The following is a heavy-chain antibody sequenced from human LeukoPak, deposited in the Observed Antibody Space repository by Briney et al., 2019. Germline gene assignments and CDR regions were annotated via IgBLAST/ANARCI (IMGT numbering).Heavy chain of an antibody. CDR1: GFTFSSYA. CDR3: VRDYCSGGSCYESKWFDP. CDR2: IWFDGIDT. D-gene: IGHD2-15*01. Sequence: GGSLRLSCAASGFTFSSYAMSWVRQAPGKGLEWVAVIWFDGIDTNHADSVKGRFTVSRDNSKNTLFLQMNSLRAEDTAVYFCVRDYCSGGSCYESKWFDPWGQGTLVTVSS. J-gene: IGHJ5*02. V-gene: IGHV3-33*08.